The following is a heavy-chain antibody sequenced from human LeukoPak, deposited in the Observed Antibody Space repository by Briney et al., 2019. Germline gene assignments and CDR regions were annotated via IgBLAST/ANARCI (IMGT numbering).Heavy chain of an antibody. D-gene: IGHD3-22*01. CDR1: GGTFSSYA. CDR3: ARDADYYDSSGYGKGFDY. V-gene: IGHV1-69*01. Sequence: GASVKVSCKASGGTFSSYAISWVRQAPGQGLEWMGGIIPIFGTANYAQKFQGRVTITADESTSTAYMELSSLRSEDTAVYYCARDADYYDSSGYGKGFDYWGQGTPVTVSS. CDR2: IIPIFGTA. J-gene: IGHJ4*02.